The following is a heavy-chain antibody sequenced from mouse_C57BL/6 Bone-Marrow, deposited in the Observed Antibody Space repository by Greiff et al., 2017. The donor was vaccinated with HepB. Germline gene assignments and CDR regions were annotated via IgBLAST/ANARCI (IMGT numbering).Heavy chain of an antibody. CDR3: ARAYTGFYAMDD. CDR1: GYTFTSYW. J-gene: IGHJ4*01. CDR2: IHPNSGST. Sequence: QVQLQQPGAELVKPGASVKLSCKASGYTFTSYWMHWVKQRPGQGLEWIGMIHPNSGSTNYNEKFKSKATLTVDKSSSTAYMQLSSLTSEDSAVYYCARAYTGFYAMDDWGQGPSVTVSS. V-gene: IGHV1-64*01.